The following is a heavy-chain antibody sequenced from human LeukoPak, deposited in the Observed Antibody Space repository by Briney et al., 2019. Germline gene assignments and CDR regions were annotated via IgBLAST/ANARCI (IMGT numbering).Heavy chain of an antibody. CDR2: ISYDGSNK. V-gene: IGHV3-30-3*01. D-gene: IGHD6-13*01. Sequence: GRSLRLSCAASGFTFSSYAMHWVRQAPGKGLEWVAVISYDGSNKYYADSVKGRFTISRDNAKNSLYLQMNSLRDEDTAVYYCARSLPIAAPAGDIWGQGTMVTVSS. CDR1: GFTFSSYA. J-gene: IGHJ3*02. CDR3: ARSLPIAAPAGDI.